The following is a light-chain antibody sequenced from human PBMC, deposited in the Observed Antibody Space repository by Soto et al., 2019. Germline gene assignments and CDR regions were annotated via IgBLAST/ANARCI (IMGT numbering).Light chain of an antibody. CDR2: STD. CDR3: VLYMGSGISV. V-gene: IGLV8-61*01. CDR1: SGSVSTNHY. J-gene: IGLJ3*02. Sequence: QTVVTQEPSFSVSPGGTVTLTCGLTSGSVSTNHYPSWCQQTPGQAPRTLIYSTDTRSSGVPDRFSGSILGNKAALTITGAQADDESDYYCVLYMGSGISVFGGGTKLTVL.